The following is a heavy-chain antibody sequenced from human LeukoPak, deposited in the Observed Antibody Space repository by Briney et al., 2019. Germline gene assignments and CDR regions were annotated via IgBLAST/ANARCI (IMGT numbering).Heavy chain of an antibody. V-gene: IGHV4-4*07. D-gene: IGHD7-27*01. Sequence: PSETLSLTCTVSGGSISSYYWSWIRQPAGKGLEWIGRIYTSGSTNYNPSLKSRVTMSVDTSKNQFSLKLSSVTAADTAVYYCARETANDWGMSRYYFDYWGQGALVTVSS. CDR3: ARETANDWGMSRYYFDY. CDR1: GGSISSYY. J-gene: IGHJ4*02. CDR2: IYTSGST.